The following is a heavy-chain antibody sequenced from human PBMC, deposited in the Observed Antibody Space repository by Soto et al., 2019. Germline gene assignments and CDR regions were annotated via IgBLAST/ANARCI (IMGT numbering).Heavy chain of an antibody. D-gene: IGHD5-18*01. CDR3: ARVGTYCYGKYYFDY. Sequence: SVKVCCKASGCTFSIYAISWVRQAPGQGLEWMGGIIPIFGTANYAQKFPGRVTITAEESTSTAYMELSSLRSEDTAVYYCARVGTYCYGKYYFDYWGQGTLVTVSS. CDR1: GCTFSIYA. CDR2: IIPIFGTA. J-gene: IGHJ4*02. V-gene: IGHV1-69*13.